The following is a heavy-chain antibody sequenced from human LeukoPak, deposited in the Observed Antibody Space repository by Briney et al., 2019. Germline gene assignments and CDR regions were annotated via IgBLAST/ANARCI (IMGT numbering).Heavy chain of an antibody. Sequence: PSEILSLTCAVYGGSFSGYYWSWIRQPPGKGLEWIGEINHSGSTNYNPSLKSRVTISVDTSKNQFSLKLSSVTAADTAVYYCATGAAPLGYWGQGTLVTVSS. D-gene: IGHD2-15*01. CDR1: GGSFSGYY. CDR2: INHSGST. V-gene: IGHV4-34*01. J-gene: IGHJ4*02. CDR3: ATGAAPLGY.